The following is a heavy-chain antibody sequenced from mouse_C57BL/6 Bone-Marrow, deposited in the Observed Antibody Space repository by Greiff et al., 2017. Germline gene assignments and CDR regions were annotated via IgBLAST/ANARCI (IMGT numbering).Heavy chain of an antibody. Sequence: QVQLQQPGAELVMPGASVKLSCKASGYTFTSYWMHWVKQRPGQGLEWIGEIDPSDSYTNYNQKFKGKSTLTVDKSSSTAYMPLSSLTSEDSAVYDCAPYDYDGGFAYWGQGTLVTVSA. J-gene: IGHJ3*01. V-gene: IGHV1-69*01. CDR2: IDPSDSYT. CDR1: GYTFTSYW. CDR3: APYDYDGGFAY. D-gene: IGHD2-4*01.